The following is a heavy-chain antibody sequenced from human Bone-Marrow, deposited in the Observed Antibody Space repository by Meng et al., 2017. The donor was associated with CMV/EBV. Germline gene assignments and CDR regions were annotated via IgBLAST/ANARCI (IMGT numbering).Heavy chain of an antibody. CDR1: GGSISSDY. CDR3: ARGRAVVAAAGLTFDP. J-gene: IGHJ5*02. D-gene: IGHD6-13*01. V-gene: IGHV4-59*01. Sequence: SETLSLTCSVSGGSISSDYWSWIRQPPGKGLEWIGYMYYSGTSNYNPSLRSRVTISVDTSKKQFSLKLTSVTSADTAVYYCARGRAVVAAAGLTFDPWGQGTLVTFSS. CDR2: MYYSGTS.